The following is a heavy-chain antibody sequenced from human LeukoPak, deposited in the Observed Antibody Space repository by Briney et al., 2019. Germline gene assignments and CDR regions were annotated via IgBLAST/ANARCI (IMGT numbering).Heavy chain of an antibody. V-gene: IGHV4-4*07. CDR1: GGSISSYY. CDR2: IYTSGST. Sequence: SETLSLTCTVSGGSISSYYWSWIRQPAGKGLEWIGHIYTSGSTNYNPSLKSRVTMSVDTSKNQFSLKLSSATAADTAVYYCARDRWVQLWSDAFDIWGQGTMVTVSS. D-gene: IGHD5-18*01. J-gene: IGHJ3*02. CDR3: ARDRWVQLWSDAFDI.